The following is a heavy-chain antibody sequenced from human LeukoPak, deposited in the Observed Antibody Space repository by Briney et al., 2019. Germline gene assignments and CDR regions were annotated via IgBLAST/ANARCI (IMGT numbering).Heavy chain of an antibody. CDR1: GFTFSSYA. J-gene: IGHJ4*02. D-gene: IGHD4-23*01. CDR2: ISGSGGST. V-gene: IGHV3-23*01. CDR3: AKSGGNVQVTPLDY. Sequence: GGSLRLSCAASGFTFSSYAMSWVRQAPGKGLEWVSAISGSGGSTYYADSVKGRFTISRDNSKNTLYLQMNSLRAEDTAVYYCAKSGGNVQVTPLDYRGQGTLVTVSS.